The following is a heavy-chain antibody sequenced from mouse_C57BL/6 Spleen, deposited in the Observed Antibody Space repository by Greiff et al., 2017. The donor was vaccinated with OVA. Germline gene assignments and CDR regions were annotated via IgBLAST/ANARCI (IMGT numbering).Heavy chain of an antibody. CDR3: ARFSGSSMDY. CDR2: IYPGDGDT. CDR1: GYAFSSSW. V-gene: IGHV1-82*01. Sequence: VQLQQSGPELVKPGASVKISCKASGYAFSSSWMNWVKQRPGKGLEWIGRIYPGDGDTKYNGKFKGKATLTADKSSSTAYMQLSSLTSEDSAVYFCARFSGSSMDYWGQGTSVTVSS. D-gene: IGHD6-2*01. J-gene: IGHJ4*01.